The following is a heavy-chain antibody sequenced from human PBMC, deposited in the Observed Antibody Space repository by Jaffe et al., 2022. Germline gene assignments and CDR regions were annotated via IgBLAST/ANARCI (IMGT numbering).Heavy chain of an antibody. Sequence: QVQLVQSGAEVKKPGSSVKVSCKASGGTFSSYAISWVRQAPGQGLEWMGGIIPIFGTANYAQKFQGRVTITADESTSTAYMELSSLRSEDTAVYYCARDSTHDFWSGYYMNYYYYMDVWGKGTTVTVSS. D-gene: IGHD3-3*01. J-gene: IGHJ6*03. V-gene: IGHV1-69*01. CDR2: IIPIFGTA. CDR3: ARDSTHDFWSGYYMNYYYYMDV. CDR1: GGTFSSYA.